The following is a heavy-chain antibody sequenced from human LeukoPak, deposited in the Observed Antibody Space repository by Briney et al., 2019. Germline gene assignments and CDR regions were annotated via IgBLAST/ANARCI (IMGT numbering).Heavy chain of an antibody. CDR1: GYSFTSYW. D-gene: IGHD4-17*01. CDR2: IYPGDSVT. Sequence: GESLKISCKGSGYSFTSYWIGWVRQMPGKGLEWMGIIYPGDSVTRYSPSFQGQVTISADKSTSTAYLQWSSLKASDTAMYYCARTPLYGDDNYYYYGMDVWGQGTTVTVSS. J-gene: IGHJ6*02. V-gene: IGHV5-51*01. CDR3: ARTPLYGDDNYYYYGMDV.